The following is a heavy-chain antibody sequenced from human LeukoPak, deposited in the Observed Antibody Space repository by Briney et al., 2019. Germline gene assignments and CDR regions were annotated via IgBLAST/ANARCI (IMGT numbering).Heavy chain of an antibody. CDR2: ISSSGSNI. CDR1: GFTFSSYE. CDR3: ARNPLGTIFDY. J-gene: IGHJ4*02. V-gene: IGHV3-48*03. Sequence: PGGSLRLSCAASGFTFSSYEMKWVRQAPGKGLEWVSYISSSGSNIYYADSVKGRFTISRDNAKNSLYLQMNSLRAEDTAVYYCARNPLGTIFDYWGQGTLVTVSS. D-gene: IGHD2-8*01.